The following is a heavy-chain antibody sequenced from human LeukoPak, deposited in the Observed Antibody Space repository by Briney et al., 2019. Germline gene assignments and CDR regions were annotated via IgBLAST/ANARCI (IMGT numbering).Heavy chain of an antibody. V-gene: IGHV3-33*01. CDR1: GFTFGSYG. CDR3: ARDGAYYYGSGSYYFDY. Sequence: GGSLRLSCAASGFTFGSYGMHWVRQAPGKGLEWVAVIWYGGSNKYYADSVKGRFTISRDNSKNTLYLQMNSLRAEDTAVYYCARDGAYYYGSGSYYFDYWGQGTLVTVSS. J-gene: IGHJ4*02. D-gene: IGHD3-10*01. CDR2: IWYGGSNK.